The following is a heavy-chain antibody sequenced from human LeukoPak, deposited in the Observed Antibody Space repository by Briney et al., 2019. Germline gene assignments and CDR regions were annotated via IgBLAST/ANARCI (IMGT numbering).Heavy chain of an antibody. Sequence: TSETLSLTCTVHGGSFSGYFWNWIRQSPGRGLEWIGEINHRGTFNNNPSLKSRVTISVDTSKNQFSLNLSPVTAADTAVYYCARGVRLSGLSLYFFDSWGQGSLVTVSS. D-gene: IGHD6-19*01. CDR3: ARGVRLSGLSLYFFDS. V-gene: IGHV4-34*01. CDR2: INHRGTF. J-gene: IGHJ4*02. CDR1: GGSFSGYF.